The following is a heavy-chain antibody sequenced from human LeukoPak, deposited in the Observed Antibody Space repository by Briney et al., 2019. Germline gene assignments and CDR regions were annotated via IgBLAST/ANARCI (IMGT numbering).Heavy chain of an antibody. J-gene: IGHJ5*02. CDR2: INHSGST. Sequence: SETLSLTCAVYGGSFSGYYWSWIRQPPGKGLEWIGEINHSGSTNYNPSLKSRVTISVDTSKNQFSLKLSSVTAADTAVYYRAREADPWGQGTLVTVSS. CDR3: AREADP. CDR1: GGSFSGYY. V-gene: IGHV4-34*01.